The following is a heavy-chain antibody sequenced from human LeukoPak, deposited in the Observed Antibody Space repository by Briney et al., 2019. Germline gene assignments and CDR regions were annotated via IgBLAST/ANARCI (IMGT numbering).Heavy chain of an antibody. CDR3: ARSSYHLRYSSGWYY. Sequence: SVKVSCKASGGTFSSYAISWVRQAPGQGLEWMGGIIPLLGTANYAQKFQGRVTITADDSTSTAYMELSSLRSEDTAVYYCARSSYHLRYSSGWYYWGQGTLVTVSS. J-gene: IGHJ4*02. CDR2: IIPLLGTA. D-gene: IGHD6-19*01. V-gene: IGHV1-69*13. CDR1: GGTFSSYA.